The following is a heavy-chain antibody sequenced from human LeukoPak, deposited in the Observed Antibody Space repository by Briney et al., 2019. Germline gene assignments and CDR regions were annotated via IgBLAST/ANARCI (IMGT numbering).Heavy chain of an antibody. CDR2: ISDDSNYI. J-gene: IGHJ4*02. D-gene: IGHD2-2*01. V-gene: IGHV3-21*01. CDR3: ANHLACGSTSCPPFDY. CDR1: GFTFSSYS. Sequence: PGGFLRLSCAASGFTFSSYSMSWVRQAPGKGLEWVSSISDDSNYIYYADSVEGRFTISRDNAKNSLYLQMNSLRAEDTAVYYCANHLACGSTSCPPFDYWGQGTLVTVSS.